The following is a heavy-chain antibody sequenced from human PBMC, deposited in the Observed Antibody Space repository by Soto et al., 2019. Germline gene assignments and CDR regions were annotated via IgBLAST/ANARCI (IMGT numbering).Heavy chain of an antibody. CDR3: ARDDYDYISYAFDI. V-gene: IGHV1-69*04. CDR2: IIPILGIA. Sequence: GASVKVSCKASGGPFSSYTISWVRQAPGQGLEWMGRIIPILGIAYYAQKFQGRVTITADKSTSTAYMELSSLRSEGTAVYYCARDDYDYISYAFDIWGQGTMVTVSS. J-gene: IGHJ3*02. CDR1: GGPFSSYT. D-gene: IGHD3-16*01.